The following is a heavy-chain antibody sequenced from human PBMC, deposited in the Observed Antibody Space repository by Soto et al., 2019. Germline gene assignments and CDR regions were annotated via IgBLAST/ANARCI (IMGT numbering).Heavy chain of an antibody. Sequence: GGSLRLSCAASGFTFDNFAMCWVRQVQGKGLEWISLVNWDGDTTFYADSVKGRFIISRDNSKNSVYQQMNILRSEDSATYYCAKGATVTTHYPHPGIDVWGRGTTVTVSS. CDR2: VNWDGDTT. D-gene: IGHD4-17*01. V-gene: IGHV3-43D*04. CDR1: GFTFDNFA. J-gene: IGHJ6*02. CDR3: AKGATVTTHYPHPGIDV.